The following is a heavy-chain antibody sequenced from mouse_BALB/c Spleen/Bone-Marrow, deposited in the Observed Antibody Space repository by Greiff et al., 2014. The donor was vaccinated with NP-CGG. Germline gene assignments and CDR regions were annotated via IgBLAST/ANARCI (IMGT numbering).Heavy chain of an antibody. Sequence: VQLKESGAELVKPGASVKLSCTASGFNIKDTYMHWVKQRPEQGLEWIGRIDPANGSTKYDPKFQGKATITADTSSNTAYLQLSSPAAEDAAYYYCAQGYDWAMDYWGQGTSVTVSS. CDR3: AQGYDWAMDY. CDR1: GFNIKDTY. D-gene: IGHD2-14*01. CDR2: IDPANGST. J-gene: IGHJ4*01. V-gene: IGHV14-3*02.